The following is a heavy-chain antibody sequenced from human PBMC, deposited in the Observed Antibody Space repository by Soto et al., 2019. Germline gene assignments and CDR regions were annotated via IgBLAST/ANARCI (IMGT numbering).Heavy chain of an antibody. CDR3: ARVLLERRHYFGMDV. V-gene: IGHV4-4*07. CDR1: GESISTYY. D-gene: IGHD1-1*01. Sequence: SETLSLTCTVSGESISTYYWSWIRQPAGKELEWIGRMYGSGSTNYSPFLKSRVAMSVDTSKNQFSLKLKSVTAADTAVYYCARVLLERRHYFGMDVWGQGTTVTAP. CDR2: MYGSGST. J-gene: IGHJ6*02.